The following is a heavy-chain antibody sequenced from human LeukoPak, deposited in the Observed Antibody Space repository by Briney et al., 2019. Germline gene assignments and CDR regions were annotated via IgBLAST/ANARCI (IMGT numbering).Heavy chain of an antibody. V-gene: IGHV1-46*01. Sequence: ASVKVSCKASGYTFTSYYMHWVRQAPGQGLEWMGIINPSGGSTGYAQKFQGRVTMTRDTSTSTVYMELSSLRSEDTAVYYCARVSYDSSGQPLNFDYWGQGTLVTVSS. J-gene: IGHJ4*02. CDR1: GYTFTSYY. D-gene: IGHD3-22*01. CDR2: INPSGGST. CDR3: ARVSYDSSGQPLNFDY.